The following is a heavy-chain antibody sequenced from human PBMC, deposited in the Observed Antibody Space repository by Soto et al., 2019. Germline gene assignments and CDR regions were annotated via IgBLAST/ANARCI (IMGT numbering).Heavy chain of an antibody. J-gene: IGHJ4*02. CDR1: GFTFSSYA. CDR2: FSGGRDTT. V-gene: IGHV3-23*01. D-gene: IGHD2-21*01. CDR3: AKATSATCTGSICYSFDY. Sequence: XGSLRLSCVASGFTFSSYAVSWVRQAAGQRLEWVATFSGGRDTTWHADSVKGRFTVSRDSSKNTLSLQMNSLRPEDTALYYCAKATSATCTGSICYSFDYWGQGTLVTVSS.